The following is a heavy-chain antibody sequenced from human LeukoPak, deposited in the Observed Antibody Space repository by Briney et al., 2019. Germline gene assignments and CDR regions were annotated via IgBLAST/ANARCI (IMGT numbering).Heavy chain of an antibody. CDR2: IIPILGIA. Sequence: ASVRVSCTPSGGTFISYAISWVRQAPGQGREWMGRIIPILGIANYAQKFQGRVTITADKSTSTAYTELSSLRSEDTAVYYCARAYGSGSMDVWGQGTTVTVSS. J-gene: IGHJ6*02. V-gene: IGHV1-69*04. D-gene: IGHD3-10*01. CDR3: ARAYGSGSMDV. CDR1: GGTFISYA.